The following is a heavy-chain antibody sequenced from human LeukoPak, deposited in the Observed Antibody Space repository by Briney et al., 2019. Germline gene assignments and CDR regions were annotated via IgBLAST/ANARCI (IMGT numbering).Heavy chain of an antibody. D-gene: IGHD3-22*01. Sequence: PSETLFLTCTVSGGSISSSGYYWGWIRQPPGKGLECIGIMSYSGSTYYNPSLKSRVTMSVDTSKNHFSLKLSSVTAADTAVYYCARQIYYDRSGYFYFNWGQGTLVTVSS. CDR1: GGSISSSGYY. V-gene: IGHV4-39*01. J-gene: IGHJ4*02. CDR2: MSYSGST. CDR3: ARQIYYDRSGYFYFN.